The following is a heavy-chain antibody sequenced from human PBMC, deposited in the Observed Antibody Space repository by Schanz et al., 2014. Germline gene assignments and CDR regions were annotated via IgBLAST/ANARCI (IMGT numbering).Heavy chain of an antibody. Sequence: QVQLVDSGGGLVKPGGSLRLSCAASGFTFSDYYMTWIRQAPGKGLEWVSDISDSGDSTHYADSVKGRFTISRDNSMNTLHLQMDGLRVEDTAVYYCARLDSSSWYPRYWGQGTLVTVSS. J-gene: IGHJ4*02. CDR3: ARLDSSSWYPRY. D-gene: IGHD6-13*01. V-gene: IGHV3-11*06. CDR2: ISDSGDST. CDR1: GFTFSDYY.